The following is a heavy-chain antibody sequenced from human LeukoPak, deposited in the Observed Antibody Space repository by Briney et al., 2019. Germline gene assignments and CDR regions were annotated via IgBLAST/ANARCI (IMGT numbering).Heavy chain of an antibody. V-gene: IGHV4-59*01. J-gene: IGHJ4*02. CDR1: GGSTSGNY. CDR2: IYYSGST. D-gene: IGHD5-18*01. CDR3: ARGGYSHGYSTLDY. Sequence: SETLSLTCTVSGGSTSGNYWSWIRQPPGKGLEWIGYIYYSGSTKYNPSLESRVTMAVDTSKNQFSLKLSSVTAADTAVYYCARGGYSHGYSTLDYWGQGTPVTVSA.